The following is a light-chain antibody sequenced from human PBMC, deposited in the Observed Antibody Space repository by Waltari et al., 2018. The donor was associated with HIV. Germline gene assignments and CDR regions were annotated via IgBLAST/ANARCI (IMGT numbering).Light chain of an antibody. CDR3: QQANSFPLT. J-gene: IGKJ4*01. CDR2: AAS. CDR1: LCISTW. Sequence: DIQMTQSPSSVSASVGDRVTITCRASLCISTWLAWYQQKPGTATKLRIYAASSLQSGVPSRFSGSGSGTDFTLTISSLQPEDFATYDCQQANSFPLTFGGGTKVEIK. V-gene: IGKV1D-12*01.